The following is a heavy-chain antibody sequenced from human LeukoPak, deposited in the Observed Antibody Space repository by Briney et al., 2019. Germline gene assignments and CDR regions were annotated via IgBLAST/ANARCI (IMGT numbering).Heavy chain of an antibody. CDR3: ARGTAYYYDSSGRGAFDI. CDR1: GGSISSYY. Sequence: PSETLSLTCTVSGGSISSYYWSWIRQPAGKGLEWIGRIYTSGSTNYNPSLKSRVTISVDKSKNQFSLKLSSVTAADTAVYYCARGTAYYYDSSGRGAFDIWGQGTMVTVSS. D-gene: IGHD3-22*01. V-gene: IGHV4-4*07. CDR2: IYTSGST. J-gene: IGHJ3*02.